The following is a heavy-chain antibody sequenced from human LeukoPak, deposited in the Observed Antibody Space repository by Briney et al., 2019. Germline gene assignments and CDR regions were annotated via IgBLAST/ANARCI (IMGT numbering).Heavy chain of an antibody. D-gene: IGHD3-10*01. Sequence: PSETLSLTCAVYGGSFSGYYWSWIRQPPGKGLEWIGEINHSGSTNYNPSLKSRVTISVDTSKNQFSLKLSSVTAADTAVYYCAREALWFGGFGVLTTNWFDPWGQGTLVTVSS. CDR1: GGSFSGYY. CDR3: AREALWFGGFGVLTTNWFDP. J-gene: IGHJ5*02. CDR2: INHSGST. V-gene: IGHV4-34*01.